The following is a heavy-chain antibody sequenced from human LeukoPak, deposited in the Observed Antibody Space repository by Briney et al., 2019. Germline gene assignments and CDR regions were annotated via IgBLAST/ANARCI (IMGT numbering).Heavy chain of an antibody. J-gene: IGHJ4*02. V-gene: IGHV4-38-2*01. Sequence: PSETLSLTCAVSGFSLSNGFFWGWIRRPPGKGLEWIGTIHYPESTYYNPSLNSRLTISLDASKNHFSLKLSSVTAADTAQYYCARGRGRQVGSRWHPDTHHDYWGQGILVTVSS. CDR3: ARGRGRQVGSRWHPDTHHDY. D-gene: IGHD3-10*01. CDR1: GFSLSNGFF. CDR2: IHYPEST.